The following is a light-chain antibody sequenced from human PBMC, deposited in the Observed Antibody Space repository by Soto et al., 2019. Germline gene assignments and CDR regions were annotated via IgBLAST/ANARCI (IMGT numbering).Light chain of an antibody. CDR1: SSDVGGYGF. V-gene: IGLV2-14*01. CDR3: SSKSSGSTPML. Sequence: QSELTQPASVSGSPGQSITISCTGTSSDVGGYGFVSWYQHHPGEAPKLIIYEVSNRPSGVSSRFSGSKSGNTASLTISGLQAEDESLYYCSSKSSGSTPMLFGGGTKVTVL. CDR2: EVS. J-gene: IGLJ3*02.